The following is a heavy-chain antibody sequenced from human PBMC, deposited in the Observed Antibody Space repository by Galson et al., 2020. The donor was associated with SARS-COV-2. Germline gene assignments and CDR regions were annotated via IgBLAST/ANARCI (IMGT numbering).Heavy chain of an antibody. D-gene: IGHD6-19*01. CDR1: GGSINSYY. Sequence: ETSETPSLTCTVSGGSINSYYWSWIRQPAGKGLEWIGRIYRSGSTNYNPSLKSRVTMSLDTSKNQFSLRLSSVTAADRAIYYCAREVPGQYSSGWKAYYFDYWGQGILVTVSS. CDR3: AREVPGQYSSGWKAYYFDY. J-gene: IGHJ4*02. V-gene: IGHV4-4*07. CDR2: IYRSGST.